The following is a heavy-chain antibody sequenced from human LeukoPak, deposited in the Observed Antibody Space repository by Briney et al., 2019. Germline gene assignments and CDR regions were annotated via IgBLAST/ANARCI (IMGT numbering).Heavy chain of an antibody. CDR1: GFTFSSYA. J-gene: IGHJ4*02. CDR2: ISGSGGST. D-gene: IGHD3-10*01. V-gene: IGHV3-23*01. Sequence: GGSLRLSCAASGFTFSSYAMSWVRQAPGKGLEWVSAISGSGGSTYYADSVKGRFTISRDNSKNTLYLQMSSLRAEDTAVYYCARKSASGNYPLDYWGQGTLVTVSS. CDR3: ARKSASGNYPLDY.